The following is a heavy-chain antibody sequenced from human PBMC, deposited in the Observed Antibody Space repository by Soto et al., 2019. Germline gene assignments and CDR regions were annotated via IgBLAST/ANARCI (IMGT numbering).Heavy chain of an antibody. CDR1: GYTLTELS. D-gene: IGHD1-26*01. Sequence: ASVKVSCKVSGYTLTELSMHWVRQAPGKGLEWMGGFDPEDGETIYAQKFQGRVTMTEDTSTDTAYMELSSLRSEDTAVYYCATVSHSERPHGATSPFYFDYWGQGTLVTVSS. J-gene: IGHJ4*02. CDR2: FDPEDGET. V-gene: IGHV1-24*01. CDR3: ATVSHSERPHGATSPFYFDY.